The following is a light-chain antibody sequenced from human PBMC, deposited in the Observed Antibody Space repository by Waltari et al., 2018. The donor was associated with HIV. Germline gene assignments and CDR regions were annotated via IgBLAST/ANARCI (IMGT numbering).Light chain of an antibody. V-gene: IGLV8-61*01. CDR3: ALYMGSGTWV. Sequence: QTVVTQEPSFSVSPGGTVTLTCDLSSGSVSYPYSPTWYQQTTGQAPRTLIYRTTTRSSGVPDRFSGSILGNKAALTITGAQADDESVYYCALYMGSGTWVFGGGTKLTVL. CDR2: RTT. CDR1: SGSVSYPYS. J-gene: IGLJ3*02.